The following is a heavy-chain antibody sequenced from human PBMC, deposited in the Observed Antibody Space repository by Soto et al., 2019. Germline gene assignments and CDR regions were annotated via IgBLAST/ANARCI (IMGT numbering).Heavy chain of an antibody. Sequence: GPGPLRPSETLSLTCTVSGGSISSSSYYWGWIRQPPGKGLEWIGSIYYSGSTYYNPSLKSRVTISVDTSKNQFSLKLSSVTAADTAVYYCARTGTRAYYYGMDVWGQGTTVTVSS. J-gene: IGHJ6*02. D-gene: IGHD1-7*01. CDR2: IYYSGST. V-gene: IGHV4-39*01. CDR3: ARTGTRAYYYGMDV. CDR1: GGSISSSSYY.